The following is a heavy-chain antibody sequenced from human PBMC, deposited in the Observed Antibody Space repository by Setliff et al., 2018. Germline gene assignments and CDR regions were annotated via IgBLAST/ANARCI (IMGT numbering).Heavy chain of an antibody. CDR1: GYTFSNYG. CDR3: ARFGGSCSSSSCYASDL. J-gene: IGHJ3*01. Sequence: ASVKVSCKASGYTFSNYGLHWVRQAPGQGPEWMGMIITNTGKTSYAQKFQGRVTMNTDTSTGTGYMELRSMRSDDTAVYFCARFGGSCSSSSCYASDLWGQGTMVTVSS. V-gene: IGHV1-18*01. D-gene: IGHD2-2*01. CDR2: IITNTGKT.